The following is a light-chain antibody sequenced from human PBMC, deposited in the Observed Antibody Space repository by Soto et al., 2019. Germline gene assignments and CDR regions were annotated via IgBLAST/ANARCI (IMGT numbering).Light chain of an antibody. Sequence: DIQMTQSPSTLPASVGDSVTITCRADQSISTWLAWYQQKPGKAPNLLIYKASRLETGVPAKFSGSGSGTDFTFTISSLQPEDFATYYCQQYANLPRTFGQGTKVDIK. V-gene: IGKV1-5*03. CDR2: KAS. CDR3: QQYANLPRT. CDR1: QSISTW. J-gene: IGKJ1*01.